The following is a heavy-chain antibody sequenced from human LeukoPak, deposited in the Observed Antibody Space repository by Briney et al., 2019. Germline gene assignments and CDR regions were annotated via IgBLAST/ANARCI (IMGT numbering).Heavy chain of an antibody. CDR1: GLTFSRYS. CDR3: ARTAAGYYYYMDV. CDR2: ISATGSYI. V-gene: IGHV3-21*01. D-gene: IGHD6-13*01. J-gene: IGHJ6*03. Sequence: GSLRFSCAGSGLTFSRYSMNWVRQAPGKGLEWVSSISATGSYIYYADSVKGRFTISRDNAKNSLYLQMNSLTAEDTAVYHCARTAAGYYYYMDVWGNGTTVTVSS.